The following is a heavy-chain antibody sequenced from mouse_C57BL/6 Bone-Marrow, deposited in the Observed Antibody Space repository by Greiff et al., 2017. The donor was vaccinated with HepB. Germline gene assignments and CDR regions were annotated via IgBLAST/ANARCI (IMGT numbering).Heavy chain of an antibody. J-gene: IGHJ2*01. CDR2: IRNKANGYTT. CDR1: GFTFTDYY. CDR3: ARYRETAQAFYYDY. D-gene: IGHD3-2*02. Sequence: EVKLMESGGGLVQPGGSLSLSCAASGFTFTDYYMSWVRQPPGKALEWLGFIRNKANGYTTEYSASVKGRFTISRDNSQSILYLQMNALRAEDSATYYCARYRETAQAFYYDYWGKGTTLTVSS. V-gene: IGHV7-3*01.